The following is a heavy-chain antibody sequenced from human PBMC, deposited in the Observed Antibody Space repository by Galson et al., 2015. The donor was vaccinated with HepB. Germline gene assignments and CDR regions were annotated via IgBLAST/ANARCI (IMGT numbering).Heavy chain of an antibody. CDR3: AEGMGQGVMHAFDI. Sequence: SVKLSCTASGFIFSTYDISWVRRAPGQGLEGMGGIIPILGIANYAQKFQGRFTITADNSTNTPYMQLSSLRPEDTAVYYCAEGMGQGVMHAFDIWGQGTMVTVSS. J-gene: IGHJ3*02. CDR2: IIPILGIA. V-gene: IGHV1-69*10. CDR1: GFIFSTYD. D-gene: IGHD3-10*01.